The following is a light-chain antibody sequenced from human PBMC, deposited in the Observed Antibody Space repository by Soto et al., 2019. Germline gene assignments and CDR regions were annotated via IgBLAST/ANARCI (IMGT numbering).Light chain of an antibody. Sequence: EKVMTQSPATLSVSPGERATLSCRASQSVRSNLAWYQQKPGQPPRLLIYDASTRATGIPSRFSGSGSGTEFTLTISSLKSEDFAVYCCQQYDNWPRTFGQGTKVDI. CDR1: QSVRSN. CDR3: QQYDNWPRT. J-gene: IGKJ1*01. V-gene: IGKV3-15*01. CDR2: DAS.